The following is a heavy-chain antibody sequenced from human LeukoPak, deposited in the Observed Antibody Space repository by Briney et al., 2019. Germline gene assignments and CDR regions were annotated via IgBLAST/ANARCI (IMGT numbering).Heavy chain of an antibody. V-gene: IGHV1-2*02. CDR3: ARDSDFWSGYRITYYYYGMDV. D-gene: IGHD3-3*01. J-gene: IGHJ6*02. CDR2: INPNSGGT. CDR1: GYTFTGYY. Sequence: ASVKVSCKSSGYTFTGYYMHWVRQAPGQELEWMGWINPNSGGTNYAQKFQGRVTMTRDTSISTAYMELSRLRSDDTAVYYCARDSDFWSGYRITYYYYGMDVWGQGNTVTVSS.